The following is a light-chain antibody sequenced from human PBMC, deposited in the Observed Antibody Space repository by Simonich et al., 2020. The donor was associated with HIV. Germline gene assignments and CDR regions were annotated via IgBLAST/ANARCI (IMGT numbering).Light chain of an antibody. V-gene: IGKV1-6*01. J-gene: IGKJ3*01. CDR3: QQANSFPFT. CDR1: QDIRYD. Sequence: AIQMTQSPFSLSASVGDRVTITCRASQDIRYDLSWYQQKPGKTPKLLVYAASSLQTGVPSRFSGSGSGTDFTLTISSLQPEDFATYYCQQANSFPFTFGPGTKVDIK. CDR2: AAS.